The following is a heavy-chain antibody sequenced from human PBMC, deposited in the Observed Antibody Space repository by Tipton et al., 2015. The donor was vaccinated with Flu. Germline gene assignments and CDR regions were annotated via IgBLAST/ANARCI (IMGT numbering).Heavy chain of an antibody. CDR2: IWYDGSNK. CDR1: GFTFSSYG. V-gene: IGHV3-33*01. Sequence: SGFTFSSYGMHWVRQAPGKGLEWVAVIWYDGSNKYYADSVKGRFTISRDNSKNTLYLQMNSLRAEDTAVYYCARGINYYDSSGYYYDFDYWGQGTLVTVSS. CDR3: ARGINYYDSSGYYYDFDY. D-gene: IGHD3-22*01. J-gene: IGHJ4*02.